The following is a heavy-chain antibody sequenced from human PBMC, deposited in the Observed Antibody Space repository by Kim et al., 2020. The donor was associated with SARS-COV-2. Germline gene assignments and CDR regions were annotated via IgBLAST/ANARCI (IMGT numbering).Heavy chain of an antibody. CDR1: GFTFSRYW. CDR2: IRGDGSGA. J-gene: IGHJ4*02. V-gene: IGHV3-74*01. Sequence: GGSLRLSCAASGFTFSRYWMHWVRQVPGKGLLWLSRIRGDGSGATYADSVKGRFTVSRDNAKNMLYLQINSLRAEDTAVYYCARDLHIAAVDYWGQGTLVSVSS. D-gene: IGHD6-13*01. CDR3: ARDLHIAAVDY.